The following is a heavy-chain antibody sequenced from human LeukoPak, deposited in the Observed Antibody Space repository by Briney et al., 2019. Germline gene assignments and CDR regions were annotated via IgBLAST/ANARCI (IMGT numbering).Heavy chain of an antibody. CDR1: GFTFSTYW. CDR2: IDPGGSSI. D-gene: IGHD6-6*01. V-gene: IGHV3-74*01. Sequence: GGSLRLSCAASGFTFSTYWMHWVRQGPGKGPLWVARIDPGGSSITYADSVKGRFNISRDNAKNTLYLQMNSLRAEDTAVYYCAREYSSSTGKASDYWGQGTLVTVSS. CDR3: AREYSSSTGKASDY. J-gene: IGHJ4*02.